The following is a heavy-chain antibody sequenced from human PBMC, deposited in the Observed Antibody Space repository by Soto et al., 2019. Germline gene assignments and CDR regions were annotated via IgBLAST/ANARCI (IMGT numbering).Heavy chain of an antibody. D-gene: IGHD3-10*01. J-gene: IGHJ5*02. CDR1: GFTFSSYS. Sequence: GGSLRLSCAASGFTFSSYSMNWVRQAPGKGLEWVSYISSSSSTIYYADSVKGRFTISRDNAKNSLYLQMNSLRAEDTAVYYCARTDYYGSGSPGGLFDPWGQGTLVTVSS. V-gene: IGHV3-48*01. CDR3: ARTDYYGSGSPGGLFDP. CDR2: ISSSSSTI.